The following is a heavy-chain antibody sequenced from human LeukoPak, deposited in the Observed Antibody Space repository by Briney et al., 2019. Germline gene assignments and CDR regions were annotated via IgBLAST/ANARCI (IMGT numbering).Heavy chain of an antibody. D-gene: IGHD1-26*01. J-gene: IGHJ4*02. CDR3: TRVGRIVGAGDYFDY. V-gene: IGHV3-49*04. CDR1: GFTPSVDA. CDR2: IRSKAYGGTT. Sequence: GGSLRLSSAPSGFTPSVDAMSWGREAPGKGVGWGCFIRSKAYGGTTKYAASVKGRFTISRDDSKSIAYLQMNSLKTEDTAVYYCTRVGRIVGAGDYFDYWGQGTLVTVSS.